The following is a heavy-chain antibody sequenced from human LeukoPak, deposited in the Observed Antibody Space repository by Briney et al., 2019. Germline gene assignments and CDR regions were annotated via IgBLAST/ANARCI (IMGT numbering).Heavy chain of an antibody. D-gene: IGHD6-13*01. CDR2: INHNGNT. CDR3: ARRTFLASDGTWYFDY. J-gene: IGHJ4*02. V-gene: IGHV4-34*01. CDR1: GGSFSDYY. Sequence: PSETLSLTCAVYGGSFSDYYWSWIRQPPGKGLEWIGEINHNGNTNYNPSLKSRVTISVDMSKNQFSLKLNSVTTADTAIYYCARRTFLASDGTWYFDYWGQGTLVTVSS.